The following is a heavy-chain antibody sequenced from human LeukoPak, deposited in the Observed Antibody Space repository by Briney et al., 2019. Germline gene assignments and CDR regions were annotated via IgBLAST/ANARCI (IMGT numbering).Heavy chain of an antibody. J-gene: IGHJ5*02. V-gene: IGHV4-59*01. D-gene: IGHD3-10*01. Sequence: SETLSLACTVSGGSISSYYWSWSRQPPGKGLEWIGYIYYSGSTNYNPSLKSRVTISVDTSKNQFSLKLSSVTAADTAVYYCARVWYYGSGSHNWFEPWGQGILITVSA. CDR1: GGSISSYY. CDR3: ARVWYYGSGSHNWFEP. CDR2: IYYSGST.